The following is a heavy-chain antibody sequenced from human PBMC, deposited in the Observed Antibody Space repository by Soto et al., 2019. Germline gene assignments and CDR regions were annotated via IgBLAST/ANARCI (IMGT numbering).Heavy chain of an antibody. J-gene: IGHJ5*02. Sequence: GGSLRLSCAASGFTFSSYSMSWVRQAPGKGLEWVSGISGSGDSTYYADSVKGRFTISRDNSKNTLFLQMNSLGAEDTALYYCAKTVPGTKSWGQGTLVTVSS. V-gene: IGHV3-23*01. CDR2: ISGSGDST. CDR3: AKTVPGTKS. CDR1: GFTFSSYS. D-gene: IGHD6-19*01.